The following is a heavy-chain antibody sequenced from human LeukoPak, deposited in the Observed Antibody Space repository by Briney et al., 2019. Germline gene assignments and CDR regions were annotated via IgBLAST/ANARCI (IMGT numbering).Heavy chain of an antibody. J-gene: IGHJ4*02. Sequence: PSETLSLTCTVSGGSISSYYWSWIRQPAGKGLEWIGRIYTSGSTNYNPSLKSRVTMSVDTSKNQFSLKLSSVTAADTAVYYCARDADYYGSGSYFVDYWGQGTLVTVSS. D-gene: IGHD3-10*01. V-gene: IGHV4-4*07. CDR1: GGSISSYY. CDR2: IYTSGST. CDR3: ARDADYYGSGSYFVDY.